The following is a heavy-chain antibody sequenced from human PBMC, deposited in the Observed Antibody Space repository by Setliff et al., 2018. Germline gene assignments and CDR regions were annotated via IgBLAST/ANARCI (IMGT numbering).Heavy chain of an antibody. CDR1: GYTFTRYG. J-gene: IGHJ3*02. CDR2: TIPIFGTA. CDR3: AISTIFGVVSPTPDAFDI. D-gene: IGHD3-3*01. Sequence: SVKVSCKASGYTFTRYGISWVRQAPGQGLEWMGRTIPIFGTANYAQKFQGRVTITADKSTSTAYMELSSLRSEDTAVYYCAISTIFGVVSPTPDAFDIWGQGTMVTVS. V-gene: IGHV1-69*06.